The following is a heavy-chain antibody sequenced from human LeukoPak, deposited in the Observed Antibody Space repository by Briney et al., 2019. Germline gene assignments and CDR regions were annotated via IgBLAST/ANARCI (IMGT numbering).Heavy chain of an antibody. J-gene: IGHJ3*02. CDR2: IWYNGGYK. CDR3: ARDVRGGRLLWFGDPRDAFDI. V-gene: IGHV3-33*08. D-gene: IGHD3-10*01. CDR1: GFTFSSYG. Sequence: GGSLRLSCAASGFTFSSYGMHWVRQAPGKGLEWVAVIWYNGGYKYYADSVRGRFTISRDNSENTLYLQINSLRAEDTAVYYCARDVRGGRLLWFGDPRDAFDIWGQGTLVTVSS.